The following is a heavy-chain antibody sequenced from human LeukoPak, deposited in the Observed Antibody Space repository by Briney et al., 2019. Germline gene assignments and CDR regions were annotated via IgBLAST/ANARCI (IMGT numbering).Heavy chain of an antibody. CDR3: ASTHWEMSSGGSCRTRHALAI. J-gene: IGHJ3*02. D-gene: IGHD2-15*01. V-gene: IGHV4-39*01. CDR2: IYYSGIT. CDR1: GCSISSSSYY. Sequence: KPSETLSLTCTVSGCSISSSSYYWGWIRQPPGNGLEWMGSIYYSGITYYNPSLKSRGTISVDSSKKQFSLKLSSVTAADTVMYHCASTHWEMSSGGSCRTRHALAIWGQGTMLTVSS.